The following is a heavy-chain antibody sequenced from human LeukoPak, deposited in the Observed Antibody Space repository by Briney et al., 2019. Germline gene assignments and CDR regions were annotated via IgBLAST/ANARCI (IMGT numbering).Heavy chain of an antibody. CDR3: VRDKDMATTADLGY. V-gene: IGHV3-74*01. D-gene: IGHD5-24*01. CDR2: IKSDGSHT. Sequence: GGSLRLSRTVSGFTFRSYWMHWVRQAPGKGRVWVSRIKSDGSHTNYADSVKGRFTISRDNTKNTLFLQMSSLRVEDTAVYYCVRDKDMATTADLGYWGQGTLVTVSS. CDR1: GFTFRSYW. J-gene: IGHJ4*02.